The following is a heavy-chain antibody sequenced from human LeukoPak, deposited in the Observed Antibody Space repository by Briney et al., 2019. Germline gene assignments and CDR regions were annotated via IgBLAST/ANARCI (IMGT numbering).Heavy chain of an antibody. V-gene: IGHV4-59*08. CDR2: IYYSGST. D-gene: IGHD6-19*01. Sequence: SETLSLTCTVSGGSISSYYWCWIRQPPGKGLEWIGYIYYSGSTNYNPSLKSRVTISVDKSKNPFSLKLSSVTAADTAVYYCARSYSSGSYRVVWFDPWGQGTLVTLSS. CDR3: ARSYSSGSYRVVWFDP. CDR1: GGSISSYY. J-gene: IGHJ5*02.